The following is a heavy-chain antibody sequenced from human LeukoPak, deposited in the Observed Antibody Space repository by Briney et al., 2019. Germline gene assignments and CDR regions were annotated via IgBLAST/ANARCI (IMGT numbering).Heavy chain of an antibody. V-gene: IGHV4-59*01. CDR1: GGSISSYY. J-gene: IGHJ4*02. Sequence: SETLSLTCTVSGGSISSYYWSWIWQPPGKGLEWIGYIYYSGSTNYNPSLKSRVTISVDTSKNQFSLKLSSVTAADTAVYYCARAGRPYDGLDYWGQGTLVTVSS. CDR2: IYYSGST. CDR3: ARAGRPYDGLDY. D-gene: IGHD1-1*01.